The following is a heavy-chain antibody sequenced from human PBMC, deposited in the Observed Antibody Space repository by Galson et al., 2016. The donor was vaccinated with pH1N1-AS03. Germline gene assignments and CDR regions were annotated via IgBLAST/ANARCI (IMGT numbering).Heavy chain of an antibody. Sequence: QSGAEVKKPGESLKISCKASAYTFANYWIVWVRQMPGKGMEWMGIMYPANFDTRYSPSFQGHVTISAYTSINTAYLQWSSLRASDTARYHCARLISVTGREFDSWGQGTLVTVSS. V-gene: IGHV5-51*01. CDR3: ARLISVTGREFDS. J-gene: IGHJ5*01. CDR1: AYTFANYW. D-gene: IGHD6-19*01. CDR2: MYPANFDT.